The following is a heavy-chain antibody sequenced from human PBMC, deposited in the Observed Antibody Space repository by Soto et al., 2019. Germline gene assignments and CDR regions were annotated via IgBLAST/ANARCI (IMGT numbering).Heavy chain of an antibody. CDR1: GFTFSSYG. J-gene: IGHJ6*02. D-gene: IGHD5-18*01. V-gene: IGHV3-30*03. CDR3: ASAMVTNYYYGMDV. CDR2: ISYDGSNK. Sequence: VGSLRLSCAASGFTFSSYGMHWVRQAPGKGLEWVAVISYDGSNKYYADSVKGRFTISRDNSKNTLYLQMNSLGAEDTAVYYCASAMVTNYYYGMDVWGQGTTVTVSS.